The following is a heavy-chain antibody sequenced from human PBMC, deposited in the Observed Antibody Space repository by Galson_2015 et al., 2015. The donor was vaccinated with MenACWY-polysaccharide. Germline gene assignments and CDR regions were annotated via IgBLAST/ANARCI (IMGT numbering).Heavy chain of an antibody. V-gene: IGHV1-8*01. D-gene: IGHD2-21*01. CDR2: MNPDSGNT. CDR3: TRIIARKHTFVDS. J-gene: IGHJ4*02. Sequence: SVKVSCTASGYTFSSYDINWVRQASGHGLEWMGWMNPDSGNTGYAQRFQGRIAMTRDNATSTAYMELRMLRYDDTAVYYCTRIIARKHTFVDSWGQGTLVSVS. CDR1: GYTFSSYD.